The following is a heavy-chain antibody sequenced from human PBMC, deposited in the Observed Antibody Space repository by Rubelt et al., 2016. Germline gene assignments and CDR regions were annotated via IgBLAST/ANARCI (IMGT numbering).Heavy chain of an antibody. CDR3: AKGGDGYNPGYYYYYGMDV. J-gene: IGHJ6*02. CDR1: GFTFSSYA. Sequence: EVQLLESGGGLVQPGGSLRLSCAASGFTFSSYAMSWVRQAPRKGLEWVSAISGSGGRTYYADSVKGRFTISRDNSKNTLYLQMNSLRAEDTAVYYCAKGGDGYNPGYYYYYGMDVWGQGTTVTVSS. V-gene: IGHV3-23*01. CDR2: ISGSGGRT. D-gene: IGHD5-24*01.